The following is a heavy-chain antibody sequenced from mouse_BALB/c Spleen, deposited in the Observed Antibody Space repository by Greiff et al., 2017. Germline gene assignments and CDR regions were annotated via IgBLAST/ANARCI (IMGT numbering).Heavy chain of an antibody. V-gene: IGHV14-3*02. CDR3: ARGRTVFAY. CDR2: IDPANGNT. J-gene: IGHJ3*01. Sequence: EVKLQESGAELVKPGASVKLSCTASGFNIKDTYMHWVKQRPEQGLEWIGRIDPANGNTKYDPKFQGKATITADTSSNTAYLQLSSLTSEDTAVYYCARGRTVFAYWGQGTLVTVSA. CDR1: GFNIKDTY. D-gene: IGHD4-1*01.